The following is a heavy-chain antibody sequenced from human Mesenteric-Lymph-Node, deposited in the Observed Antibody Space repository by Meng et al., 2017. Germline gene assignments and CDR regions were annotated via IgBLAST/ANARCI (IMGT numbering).Heavy chain of an antibody. J-gene: IGHJ4*02. CDR2: IYHSGST. Sequence: SETLSFTCTVPGYSISSGYYWGWIRQPPGKGLEWIGSIYHSGSTYYNPSLRNRVTITVDTSKNQFSLKLSCMTAADTAVYYCTRAGSGSYWGDYWGQGTLVTVSS. CDR1: GYSISSGYY. V-gene: IGHV4-38-2*02. D-gene: IGHD3-22*01. CDR3: TRAGSGSYWGDY.